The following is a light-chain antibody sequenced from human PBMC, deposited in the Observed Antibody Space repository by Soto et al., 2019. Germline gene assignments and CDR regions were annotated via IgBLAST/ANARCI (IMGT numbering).Light chain of an antibody. CDR1: QSVSNNY. CDR2: EAS. Sequence: EIVLTQSPGTLSLSPGERATLSCRASQSVSNNYLAWYQQKPGQAPRLLIYEASNRATGIPARFSGSGSGTDFTLTISDVQPEDFALYYCHQRQSWPRTFGQGTKVDI. CDR3: HQRQSWPRT. V-gene: IGKV3-11*01. J-gene: IGKJ1*01.